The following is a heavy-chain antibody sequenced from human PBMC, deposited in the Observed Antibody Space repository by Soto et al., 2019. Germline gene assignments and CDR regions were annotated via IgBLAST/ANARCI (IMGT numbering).Heavy chain of an antibody. CDR3: ARVGEDYYDSSGYFPGNGMDV. CDR2: ISAYNGNT. Sequence: ASVKVSCKASGYTFTSYDINWVRQATGQGLEWMGWISAYNGNTNYAQKLQGRVTMTTDTSTSTAYMELRSLRSDDTAVYYCARVGEDYYDSSGYFPGNGMDVWGQGTTVTVSS. CDR1: GYTFTSYD. D-gene: IGHD3-22*01. J-gene: IGHJ6*02. V-gene: IGHV1-18*01.